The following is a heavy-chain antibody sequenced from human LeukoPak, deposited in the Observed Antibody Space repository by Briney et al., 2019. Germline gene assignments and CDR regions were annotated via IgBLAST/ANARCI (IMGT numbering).Heavy chain of an antibody. CDR3: ARVPLLTSYCSSTSCYNNWFDP. J-gene: IGHJ5*02. D-gene: IGHD2-2*01. CDR1: GYTFTGYY. V-gene: IGHV1-2*02. Sequence: ASVKVSCKASGYTFTGYYMHWVRQAPGQGLEWMGWINPNSGGTNYAQKFQGRVTMTRDTYISTAYMELSRLRSDDTAVYYCARVPLLTSYCSSTSCYNNWFDPWGQGTLVTVSS. CDR2: INPNSGGT.